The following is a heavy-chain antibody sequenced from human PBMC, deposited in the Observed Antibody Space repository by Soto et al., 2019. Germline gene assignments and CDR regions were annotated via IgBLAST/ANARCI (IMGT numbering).Heavy chain of an antibody. CDR2: INHSGST. J-gene: IGHJ4*02. Sequence: QLQLQESGPGLVKPSETLSLTCNVSTGSIFSNSYYWGWIRQPPGKGMEWIGTINHSGSTYYNPSLKSRVTISVDTSKNQFSLSLSSVTAADTAVYYCARRYAPRYSSGNNHFDLCGQGTLVTVSS. CDR1: TGSIFSNSYY. D-gene: IGHD6-19*01. V-gene: IGHV4-39*01. CDR3: ARRYAPRYSSGNNHFDL.